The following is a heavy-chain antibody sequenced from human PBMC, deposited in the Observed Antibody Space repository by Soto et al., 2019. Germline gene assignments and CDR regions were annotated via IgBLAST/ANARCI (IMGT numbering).Heavy chain of an antibody. CDR3: SWSYYDIDGYSLDP. CDR1: GGSISSGY. V-gene: IGHV4-59*01. Sequence: PSETLSLTCSVSGGSISSGYWTWIRHPPGKRLEWIGYIYLGGSINYNPPLKSRVIISVDTAKNQFSLSLSSVTAADTAVYYCSWSYYDIDGYSLDPWGQGTSVTVSS. CDR2: IYLGGSI. D-gene: IGHD3-22*01. J-gene: IGHJ5*02.